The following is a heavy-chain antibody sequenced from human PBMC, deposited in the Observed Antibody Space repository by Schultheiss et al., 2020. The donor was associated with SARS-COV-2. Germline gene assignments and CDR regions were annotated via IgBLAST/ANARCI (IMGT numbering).Heavy chain of an antibody. V-gene: IGHV3-7*03. D-gene: IGHD6-19*01. CDR2: IKQDGSEK. CDR1: GFTVSSNY. J-gene: IGHJ4*02. Sequence: GGSLRLSCAASGFTVSSNYMSWVRQAPGKGLEWVANIKQDGSEKYYVDSVKGRFTISRDNSKNSLYLQMNSLRAEDTAVYYCARGQIAVAGGWPIFDYWGQGTRVTVSS. CDR3: ARGQIAVAGGWPIFDY.